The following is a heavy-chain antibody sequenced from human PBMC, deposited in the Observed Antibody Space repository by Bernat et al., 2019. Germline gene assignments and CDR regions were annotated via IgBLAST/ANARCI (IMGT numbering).Heavy chain of an antibody. V-gene: IGHV3-48*03. Sequence: EVQLVESGGGLVQPGGSLRLSCAASGFTFSSYEMNWVRQAPGKGLEWVSYISSSGSTIYYADSVKGRFTISRDNAKNSLYLQMNSLRAEDTAVYYCARDLIPNVHSSSSYYWGQGTLVTVSS. CDR2: ISSSGSTI. J-gene: IGHJ4*02. D-gene: IGHD6-6*01. CDR1: GFTFSSYE. CDR3: ARDLIPNVHSSSSYY.